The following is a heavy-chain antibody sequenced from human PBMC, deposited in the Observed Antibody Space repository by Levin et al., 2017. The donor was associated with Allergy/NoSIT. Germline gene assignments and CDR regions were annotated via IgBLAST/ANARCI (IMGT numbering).Heavy chain of an antibody. V-gene: IGHV3-74*01. CDR1: GFTFSSYW. J-gene: IGHJ4*02. CDR2: INSDGSST. CDR3: ARVRYYDFWSGYYTGGGPYYFDY. D-gene: IGHD3-3*01. Sequence: GGSLRLSCAASGFTFSSYWMHWVRQAPGKGLVWVSRINSDGSSTSYADSVKGRFTISRDNAKNTLYLQMNSLRAEDTAVYYCARVRYYDFWSGYYTGGGPYYFDYWGQGTLVTVSS.